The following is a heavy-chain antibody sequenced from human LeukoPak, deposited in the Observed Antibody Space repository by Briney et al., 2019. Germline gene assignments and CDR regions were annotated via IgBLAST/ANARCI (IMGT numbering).Heavy chain of an antibody. V-gene: IGHV1-46*01. Sequence: GASVKVSCKASEYTFTISNMHWGGKAPGQGLEWMGIINPSGGSTSYAQKFQGRVTMTRDTSTSTVYMELSSLRSEDTAVYYCARTVVPAAKASFDYWGQGTLVTVSS. CDR1: EYTFTISN. J-gene: IGHJ4*02. CDR3: ARTVVPAAKASFDY. D-gene: IGHD2-2*01. CDR2: INPSGGST.